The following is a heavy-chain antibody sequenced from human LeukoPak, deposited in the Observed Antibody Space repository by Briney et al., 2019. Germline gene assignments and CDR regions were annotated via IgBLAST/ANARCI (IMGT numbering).Heavy chain of an antibody. D-gene: IGHD3-16*01. CDR3: ARYDSFTSHNWFDP. CDR2: IVVGSANT. CDR1: GFTFSNSA. V-gene: IGHV1-58*01. J-gene: IGHJ5*02. Sequence: GTSVKVSCKASGFTFSNSAVQWVRQARGQRLEWIGWIVVGSANTNYAQKFQERVTMTRNTSTSTVYMELSSLRSEDTAVYYCARYDSFTSHNWFDPWGQGTLATVSS.